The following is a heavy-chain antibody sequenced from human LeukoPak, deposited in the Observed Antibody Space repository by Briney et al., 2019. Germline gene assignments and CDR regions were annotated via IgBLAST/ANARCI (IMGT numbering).Heavy chain of an antibody. CDR3: ARGSGSYYYYYYYMDV. V-gene: IGHV3-7*01. Sequence: GGSLRLSCAASGFTFDDYGMSWVRQAPGKGLEWVANIKQDGSEKYYVDSVKGRFTISRDNAKNSLYLQMNSLRAEDTAVYYCARGSGSYYYYYYYMDVWGKGTTVTISS. CDR1: GFTFDDYG. CDR2: IKQDGSEK. J-gene: IGHJ6*03. D-gene: IGHD1-26*01.